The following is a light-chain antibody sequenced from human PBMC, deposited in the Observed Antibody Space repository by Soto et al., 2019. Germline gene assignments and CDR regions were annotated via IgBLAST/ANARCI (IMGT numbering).Light chain of an antibody. CDR3: SSYTSISTYV. V-gene: IGLV2-14*01. CDR1: SSDVGGYNY. Sequence: QSALTQPASVSGSPGQSITISCTGTSSDVGGYNYVSWYQQHPGKAPKLMIYEVSNRPSGVSNRFSGSKSGNTASLTISGLQAEDEADYYCSSYTSISTYVFGTWTKVTVL. J-gene: IGLJ1*01. CDR2: EVS.